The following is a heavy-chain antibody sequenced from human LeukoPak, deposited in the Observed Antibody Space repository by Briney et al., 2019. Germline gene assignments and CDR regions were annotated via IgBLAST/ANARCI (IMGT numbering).Heavy chain of an antibody. V-gene: IGHV3-33*01. Sequence: PGGSLRLSCEVSGFIFSNYGMHWVRQAPGKGLECVALIWYDGRTKFHADSVRGRFTISRDNSANTLYLQMSSLRVEDTAVYYCAREWGRIAVAGGPGYWGQGALVTVSS. CDR1: GFIFSNYG. D-gene: IGHD6-19*01. J-gene: IGHJ4*02. CDR2: IWYDGRTK. CDR3: AREWGRIAVAGGPGY.